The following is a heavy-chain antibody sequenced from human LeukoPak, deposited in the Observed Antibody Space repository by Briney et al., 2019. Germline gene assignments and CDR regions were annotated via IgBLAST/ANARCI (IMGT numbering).Heavy chain of an antibody. CDR3: ARGPVAIRTSYYFDY. J-gene: IGHJ4*02. V-gene: IGHV1-8*03. Sequence: ASVKFSCKASGYTFTSYDINWVRQATGQGLEWMGWMNPNSGNTGYAQKFQGRVTITRNTSISTAYMELSSLRSEDTAVYYCARGPVAIRTSYYFDYWGQGTLVTVSS. CDR1: GYTFTSYD. CDR2: MNPNSGNT. D-gene: IGHD3-9*01.